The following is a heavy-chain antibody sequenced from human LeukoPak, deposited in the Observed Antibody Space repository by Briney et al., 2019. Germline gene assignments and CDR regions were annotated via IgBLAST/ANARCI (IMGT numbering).Heavy chain of an antibody. Sequence: SQTLSLTCTVSGGSISSGSYYWSWIRQPAGKGLEWIGSIYYSGSTYYNPSLKSRVTISVDTSKNQFSLKLSSVTAADTAVYYCARYYDSSGMDVWGQGTTVTVSS. J-gene: IGHJ6*02. D-gene: IGHD3-22*01. V-gene: IGHV4-39*07. CDR2: IYYSGST. CDR3: ARYYDSSGMDV. CDR1: GGSISSGSYY.